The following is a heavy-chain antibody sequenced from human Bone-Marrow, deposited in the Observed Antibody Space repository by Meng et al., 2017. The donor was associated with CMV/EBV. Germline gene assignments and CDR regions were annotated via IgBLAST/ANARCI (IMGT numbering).Heavy chain of an antibody. Sequence: VQLVESGGGLVQPGGSLRLSCAASGFTFSTYAMTWVRQAPGKGLEWVSGISGSGGSTYSADSVKGRFTISRDNSKNTLYLQMNSLRAEDTAVYYCAKGGGSGYSNWGQGTLVTVSS. CDR3: AKGGGSGYSN. V-gene: IGHV3-23*04. CDR2: ISGSGGST. D-gene: IGHD3-3*01. CDR1: GFTFSTYA. J-gene: IGHJ4*02.